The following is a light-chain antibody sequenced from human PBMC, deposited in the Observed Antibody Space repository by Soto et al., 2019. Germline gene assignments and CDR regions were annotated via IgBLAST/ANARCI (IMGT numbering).Light chain of an antibody. Sequence: QSALTQPASVSGSPGQSIAISCTGTSSDVGAYNYVSWYQQHPGKAPKLMIYDVNNRPSGVSNRFSGSKSGNTASLTISGLQAEDEADFYCCSYTTSSTYVFGTWTKVTVL. J-gene: IGLJ1*01. CDR1: SSDVGAYNY. V-gene: IGLV2-14*03. CDR2: DVN. CDR3: CSYTTSSTYV.